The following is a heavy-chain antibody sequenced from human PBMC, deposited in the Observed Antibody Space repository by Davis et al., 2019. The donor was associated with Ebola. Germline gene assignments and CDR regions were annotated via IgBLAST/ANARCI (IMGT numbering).Heavy chain of an antibody. CDR2: ISGRGTTI. CDR1: GFRFNTYG. J-gene: IGHJ4*02. Sequence: GESLKISCAASGFRFNTYGMTWVRQAPGKGLEWVSVISGRGTTIYYADSVKGRFTISRDNSKDTLYLQMNSLRADDTAVYYCAKESASCGGDCYSLSDFWGQGTLVTVSS. D-gene: IGHD2-21*02. CDR3: AKESASCGGDCYSLSDF. V-gene: IGHV3-23*01.